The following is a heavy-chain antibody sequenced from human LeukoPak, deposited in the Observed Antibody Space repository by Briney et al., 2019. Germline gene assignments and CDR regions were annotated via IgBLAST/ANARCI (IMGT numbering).Heavy chain of an antibody. V-gene: IGHV1-69*06. CDR2: IIPIFGTA. CDR1: GYTFTSNY. CDR3: ARERSYGSGSSFA. Sequence: SVKVSCKAFGYTFTSNYMHWVRQAPGQGLEWMGGIIPIFGTANYAQKFQGRVTITADKSTSTAYMELSSLRSEDTAVYYCARERSYGSGSSFAWGQGTLVTVSS. D-gene: IGHD3-10*01. J-gene: IGHJ5*02.